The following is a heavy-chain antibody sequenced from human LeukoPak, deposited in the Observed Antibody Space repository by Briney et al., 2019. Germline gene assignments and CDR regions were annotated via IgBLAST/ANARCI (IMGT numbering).Heavy chain of an antibody. CDR3: AREATGTTDSDAFDI. D-gene: IGHD1-1*01. CDR2: INPNSGGT. CDR1: GYTFTGYY. V-gene: IGHV1-2*02. J-gene: IGHJ3*02. Sequence: ASVKVSCKASGYTFTGYYMHWVRQAPGQGLEWMGWINPNSGGTNYAQKFQGRVTMTRDTSISTAYMELSRLRSDDTAVYYCAREATGTTDSDAFDIWGQETMVTVSS.